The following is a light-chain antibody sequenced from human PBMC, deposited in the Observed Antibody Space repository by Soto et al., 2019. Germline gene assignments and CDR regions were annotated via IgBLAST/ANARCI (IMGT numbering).Light chain of an antibody. CDR1: RAINDY. J-gene: IGKJ3*01. V-gene: IGKV1-27*01. CDR2: AAS. Sequence: DIQMTQFPSSLSASVGDRVTITCRASRAINDYVAWYQQKPGKSPNLLIFAASSLESGVPSRLSGSGSGTEFTLTISSLQPEDVATYYCQGYKSPPFTFSPGTKVEMK. CDR3: QGYKSPPFT.